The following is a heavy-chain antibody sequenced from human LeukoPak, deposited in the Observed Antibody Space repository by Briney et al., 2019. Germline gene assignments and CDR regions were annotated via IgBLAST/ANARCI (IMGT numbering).Heavy chain of an antibody. V-gene: IGHV3-23*01. CDR3: AKYGPQDSGSSHFDY. D-gene: IGHD1-26*01. CDR1: GFTFSSYA. J-gene: IGHJ4*02. CDR2: IRDSGSST. Sequence: GGALRLPCAASGFTFSSYAMSWVRQAPGKGLEWVSAIRDSGSSTHYADSVKGRFTTSRDNSKNTLFLQMNSLRAEDTAIYYCAKYGPQDSGSSHFDYWGQGALVTVSS.